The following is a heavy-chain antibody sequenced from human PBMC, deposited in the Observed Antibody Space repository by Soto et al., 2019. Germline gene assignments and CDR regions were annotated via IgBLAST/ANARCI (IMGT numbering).Heavy chain of an antibody. Sequence: KSGPTLVNPTETLTLTCTVSGFSLSNARIGVSWIRQPPGKALEWLAHIFSNDEKSYSTSLKSRLTISKDTSKSQVVLTMTNMDPVDTAKYYCARFDYRYWFDPWGQGTLVTVSS. V-gene: IGHV2-26*01. CDR1: GFSLSNARIG. CDR2: IFSNDEK. D-gene: IGHD3-9*01. J-gene: IGHJ5*02. CDR3: ARFDYRYWFDP.